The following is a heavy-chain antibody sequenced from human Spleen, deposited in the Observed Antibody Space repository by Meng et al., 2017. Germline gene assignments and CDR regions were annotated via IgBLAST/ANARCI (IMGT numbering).Heavy chain of an antibody. Sequence: QVQLQQWGAGRLKPSETLSLTCVVSGGSFSDYYWSWIRQPPGKGLEWIGEINHSGSTNYNPSLESRATISVDTSQNNLSLKLSSVTAADSAVYYCARGPTTMAHDFDYWGQGTLVTVFS. CDR1: GGSFSDYY. D-gene: IGHD4-11*01. CDR3: ARGPTTMAHDFDY. J-gene: IGHJ4*02. CDR2: INHSGST. V-gene: IGHV4-34*01.